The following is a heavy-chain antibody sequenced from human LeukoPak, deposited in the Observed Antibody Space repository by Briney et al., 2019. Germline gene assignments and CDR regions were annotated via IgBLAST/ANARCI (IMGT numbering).Heavy chain of an antibody. V-gene: IGHV3-21*06. J-gene: IGHJ4*02. CDR3: ARAGTCSSTSCDGGIEY. CDR2: ISTTSTYI. Sequence: GGSLRLSCAASGFAFSSYNMKWVRQAPGKGLEWDSFISTTSTYIYYADSVKGRFTVSRDNSKNLLYLQMDSLRVEDTAVYYCARAGTCSSTSCDGGIEYWGQGTLVTVSS. D-gene: IGHD2-2*01. CDR1: GFAFSSYN.